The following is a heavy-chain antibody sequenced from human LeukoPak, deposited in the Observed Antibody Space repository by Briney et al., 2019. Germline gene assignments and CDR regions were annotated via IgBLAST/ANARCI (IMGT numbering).Heavy chain of an antibody. J-gene: IGHJ4*02. CDR3: AKVVYEAAGPECYFDY. CDR1: GFTFRNYG. V-gene: IGHV3-30*02. CDR2: IRFDGSNK. D-gene: IGHD6-13*01. Sequence: PGGSLRLSCAASGFTFRNYGMHWVRQAPGKGLEWVAFIRFDGSNKNYPDSVKGRFTISRDNSKSTLYLQMNSLRAEDTAVYYCAKVVYEAAGPECYFDYWGQGTLVTVSS.